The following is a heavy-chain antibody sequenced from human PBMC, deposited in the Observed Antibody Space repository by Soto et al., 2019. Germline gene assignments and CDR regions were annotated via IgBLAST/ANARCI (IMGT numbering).Heavy chain of an antibody. V-gene: IGHV4-34*01. CDR2: INHSGST. D-gene: IGHD3-3*01. CDR1: GGSFSGYY. J-gene: IGHJ6*02. Sequence: QVQLQQWGAGLLKPSETLSLTCAVYGGSFSGYYWSWIRQPPGKGLEWIGEINHSGSTNYNPSLKSRVTISVDTSKNQFSLKLSSVTAADTAVYYCARGGEAKFGVRSLSEIYGMDVWGQGTTVTVSS. CDR3: ARGGEAKFGVRSLSEIYGMDV.